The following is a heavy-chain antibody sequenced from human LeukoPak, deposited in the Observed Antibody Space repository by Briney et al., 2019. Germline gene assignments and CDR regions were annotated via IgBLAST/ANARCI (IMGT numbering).Heavy chain of an antibody. V-gene: IGHV3-9*02. CDR3: AKDIKTSIAAGGFGY. J-gene: IGHJ4*02. D-gene: IGHD6-6*01. Sequence: GGSLRLSCAASGFTSDDYAMHWARQAPGKGLEWVSGISWNSGSIGYADSVEGRFTISRDNAKNSLYLQMNSLRAEDTALYYCAKDIKTSIAAGGFGYWGQGTLVTVSS. CDR1: GFTSDDYA. CDR2: ISWNSGSI.